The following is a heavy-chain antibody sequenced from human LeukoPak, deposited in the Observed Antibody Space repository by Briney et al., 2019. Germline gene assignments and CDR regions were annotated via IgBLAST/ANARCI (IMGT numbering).Heavy chain of an antibody. CDR2: ISYDGSNK. CDR1: GFTFSSYA. V-gene: IGHV3-30-3*01. Sequence: GGSLRLSCAASGFTFSSYAMHWVRQAPGKGLEWVAVISYDGSNKYYADSVKGRFTISRDNSKNTLYLQMNSLRAEDTAVYYCARDVSVRYYYFGYWGQGTLVTVSS. J-gene: IGHJ4*02. CDR3: ARDVSVRYYYFGY. D-gene: IGHD1-26*01.